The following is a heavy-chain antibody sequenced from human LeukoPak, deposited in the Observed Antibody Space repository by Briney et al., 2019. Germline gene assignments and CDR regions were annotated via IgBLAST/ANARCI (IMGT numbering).Heavy chain of an antibody. D-gene: IGHD7-27*01. V-gene: IGHV4-39*07. CDR2: IYYSGST. Sequence: SETLSLTCTVSGGSISSSSYYWGWIRQPPGKGLEWIGSIYYSGSTYYNPSLKSRVTISVDTSKNQFSLKLSSVTAADTAVYYCARDRGAELGTHYFDYWGQGTLVTVSS. CDR1: GGSISSSSYY. J-gene: IGHJ4*02. CDR3: ARDRGAELGTHYFDY.